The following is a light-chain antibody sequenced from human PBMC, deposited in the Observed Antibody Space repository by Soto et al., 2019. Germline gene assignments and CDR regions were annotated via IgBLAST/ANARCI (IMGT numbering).Light chain of an antibody. CDR1: SSNIGAGYD. V-gene: IGLV1-40*01. Sequence: QSVLTQPPSVSGAPGPRVTISCTGSSSNIGAGYDVHWYQQVPGTAPKLLISGNINRPSGVPDRFSGSKSGTSSSLAITGLQADDEADYYCQSYDSSLTVVFGGGTKLTVL. CDR3: QSYDSSLTVV. CDR2: GNI. J-gene: IGLJ2*01.